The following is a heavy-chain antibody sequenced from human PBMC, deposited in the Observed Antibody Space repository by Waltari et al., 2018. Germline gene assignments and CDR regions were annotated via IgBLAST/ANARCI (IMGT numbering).Heavy chain of an antibody. Sequence: EMQLVESGGGLVQPGRSLRLSCAASGFTFANYAMHWVRQAPGKGLEWVSGITWNSANYGYADPVQGRFTSSSDNAKYSLYLQLNSLRAEDTALYYCAKGGGIRDAFDIWGQGTMVTVSS. J-gene: IGHJ3*02. CDR1: GFTFANYA. V-gene: IGHV3-9*01. D-gene: IGHD1-26*01. CDR3: AKGGGIRDAFDI. CDR2: ITWNSANY.